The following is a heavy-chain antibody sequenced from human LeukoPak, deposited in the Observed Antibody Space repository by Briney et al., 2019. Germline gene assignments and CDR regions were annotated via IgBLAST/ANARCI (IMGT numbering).Heavy chain of an antibody. Sequence: SETLSLTCAVYGGSFSGYYWSWIRQPPGRGLEWIGEINHSGSTNYNPSLKSRVTISVDTSKNQFSLKLSSVTAADTAVYYCARLDFWSGYLGWFDPWGQGTLVTVSS. CDR2: INHSGST. CDR1: GGSFSGYY. J-gene: IGHJ5*02. CDR3: ARLDFWSGYLGWFDP. V-gene: IGHV4-34*01. D-gene: IGHD3-3*01.